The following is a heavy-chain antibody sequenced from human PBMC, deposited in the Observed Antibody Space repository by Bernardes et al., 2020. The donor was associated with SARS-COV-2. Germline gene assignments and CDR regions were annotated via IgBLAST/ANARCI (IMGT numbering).Heavy chain of an antibody. D-gene: IGHD6-13*01. V-gene: IGHV1-2*02. CDR1: GYTFTGYY. J-gene: IGHJ4*02. Sequence: ASVKVSCKASGYTFTGYYMHWVRQAPGQGLEWMGWINPNSGGTNYAQKFQGRVTMTRDTSISTAYMELSRLRSDDTAVYYGATPRGGVGYSNPALDYWGQGTLVTVSS. CDR2: INPNSGGT. CDR3: ATPRGGVGYSNPALDY.